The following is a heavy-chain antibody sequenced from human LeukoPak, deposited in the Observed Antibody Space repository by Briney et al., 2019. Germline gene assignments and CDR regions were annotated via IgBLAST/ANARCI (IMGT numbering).Heavy chain of an antibody. CDR2: TSYSGSA. CDR3: ARLRGSYGGDAFDI. V-gene: IGHV4-39*01. D-gene: IGHD1-26*01. J-gene: IGHJ3*02. CDR1: GDSISNSRYS. Sequence: SETLSLTCTVSGDSISNSRYSWGWIRQPPGKGLEWIGTTSYSGSAHYNPSLKSRDTMPVDTSKNQFSLKLSSVTAADTAVYYCARLRGSYGGDAFDIWGQGTVVTVSS.